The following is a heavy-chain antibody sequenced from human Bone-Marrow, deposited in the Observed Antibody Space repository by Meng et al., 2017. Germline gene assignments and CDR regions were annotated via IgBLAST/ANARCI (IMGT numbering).Heavy chain of an antibody. CDR3: ARAFPPGQEGYCSGGSCYSYGY. D-gene: IGHD2-15*01. V-gene: IGHV1-46*01. CDR2: INPSGGST. Sequence: ASVKVSCKASGYTFTSYYMHWVRQAPGQGLEWMGIINPSGGSTSYAQKCQGRVTMTRDTSTSTVYMELSSLGSEDTAVYYCARAFPPGQEGYCSGGSCYSYGYWGQGTLVTVSS. CDR1: GYTFTSYY. J-gene: IGHJ4*02.